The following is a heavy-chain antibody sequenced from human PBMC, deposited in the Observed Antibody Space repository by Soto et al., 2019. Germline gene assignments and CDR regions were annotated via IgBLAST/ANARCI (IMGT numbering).Heavy chain of an antibody. CDR1: GGSISSYY. D-gene: IGHD2-21*02. J-gene: IGHJ5*02. Sequence: PSETLSLTCTVSGGSISSYYWSWIRQPPGKGLEWIGHIYYSGSTNYNPSLKSRVTISVDTSKNQFSLKLSSVTAADTAVYYCVRTARQGAVAPHWFDRWGQGTQVTVSS. CDR2: IYYSGST. CDR3: VRTARQGAVAPHWFDR. V-gene: IGHV4-59*01.